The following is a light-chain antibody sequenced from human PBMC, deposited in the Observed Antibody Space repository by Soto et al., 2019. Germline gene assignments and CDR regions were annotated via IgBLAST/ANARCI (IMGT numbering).Light chain of an antibody. CDR1: SSNIGSNY. CDR2: RNN. V-gene: IGLV1-47*01. J-gene: IGLJ1*01. Sequence: QSALTQPPSASGTPGQRVTISCSGSSSNIGSNYVYWYQQLPGTAPKLLIYRNNQRPSGVPDRFSGSKSGTSASLAISGLRSEDEADYYCAAWDASLSAYVFGTGTKVTVL. CDR3: AAWDASLSAYV.